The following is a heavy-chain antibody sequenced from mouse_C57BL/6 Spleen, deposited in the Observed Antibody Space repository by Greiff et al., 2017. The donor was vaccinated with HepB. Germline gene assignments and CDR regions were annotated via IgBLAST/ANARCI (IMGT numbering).Heavy chain of an antibody. CDR2: IDPEDGDT. V-gene: IGHV14-1*01. D-gene: IGHD1-1*01. J-gene: IGHJ3*01. Sequence: EVQLQQSGAELVRPGASVKLSCTASGFNFTGYYMHWVKQRPEQGLEWIGRIDPEDGDTDYDPKFQGKATMTADTSSNTAYLQLSSLTSEDTAVYYCTTRYCYDSSWWFDYWGQGTLVTVSA. CDR1: GFNFTGYY. CDR3: TTRYCYDSSWWFDY.